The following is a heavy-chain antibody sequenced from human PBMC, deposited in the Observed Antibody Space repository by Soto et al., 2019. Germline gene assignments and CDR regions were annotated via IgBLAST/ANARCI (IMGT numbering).Heavy chain of an antibody. Sequence: SGPTLVNPTQTLTLTCTFSGFSLSTSGVGVGWIRQPPGKALEWLALIHWNDDKRYSPSLKRRLTITKDTSKNQVVLTMTNMDPVDTATYYCARHIPPENWFDPWGQGTMVIVSS. CDR3: ARHIPPENWFDP. V-gene: IGHV2-5*01. CDR2: IHWNDDK. CDR1: GFSLSTSGVG. J-gene: IGHJ5*02. D-gene: IGHD2-2*02.